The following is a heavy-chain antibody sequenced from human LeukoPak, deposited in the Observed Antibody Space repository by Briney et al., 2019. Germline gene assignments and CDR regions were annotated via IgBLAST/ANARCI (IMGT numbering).Heavy chain of an antibody. Sequence: PGGSLRLSCAASGFTFSSYEMNWVRQAPGKGLEWVSYISSSGSTIYYADSVKSRFTISRDNAKNSLYLQMNSLRAEDTAVYYCAFGRNWFDPWGQGTLITVSS. V-gene: IGHV3-48*03. CDR3: AFGRNWFDP. D-gene: IGHD3-10*01. CDR1: GFTFSSYE. CDR2: ISSSGSTI. J-gene: IGHJ5*02.